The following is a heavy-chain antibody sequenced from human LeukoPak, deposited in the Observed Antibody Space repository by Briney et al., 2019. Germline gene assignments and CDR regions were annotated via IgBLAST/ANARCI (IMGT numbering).Heavy chain of an antibody. Sequence: GESLKISCKGSGYSFTTYWIGWVRQMPGKGLEWMGIIYPGDSDTRSSPSFQGQVTISADKSISTAYLQRSSLKASDTAMYYCARHNREYASDSPLDYWGQGTLVSVSS. D-gene: IGHD1-14*01. V-gene: IGHV5-51*01. CDR1: GYSFTTYW. CDR3: ARHNREYASDSPLDY. J-gene: IGHJ4*02. CDR2: IYPGDSDT.